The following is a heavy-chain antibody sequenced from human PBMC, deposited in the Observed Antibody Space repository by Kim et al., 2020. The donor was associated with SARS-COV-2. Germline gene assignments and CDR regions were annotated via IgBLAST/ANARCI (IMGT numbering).Heavy chain of an antibody. CDR3: ARVRIARPEWFGQKASRSLDY. V-gene: IGHV4-34*01. CDR2: INHSGST. CDR1: GGSFSGYY. D-gene: IGHD3-10*01. J-gene: IGHJ4*02. Sequence: SETLSLTCAVYGGSFSGYYWSWIRQPPGKGLEWIGEINHSGSTNYNPSLKSRVTISVDTSKNQFSLKLSSVTAADTAVYYCARVRIARPEWFGQKASRSLDYWGQGTLVTVSS.